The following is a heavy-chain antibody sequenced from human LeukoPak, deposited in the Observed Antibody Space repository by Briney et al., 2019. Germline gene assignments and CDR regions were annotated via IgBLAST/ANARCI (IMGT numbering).Heavy chain of an antibody. V-gene: IGHV4-38-2*02. D-gene: IGHD3-22*01. Sequence: PSETLSLTCAVSGYSISSGYYWGWIRQPPGKGLEWIGSTYHSGSTYYNPSLKSRVTISVDTSKNQFSLKLSSVTAADTAVYYCARDYYDSSAYGDYWGQGTLVTVSS. CDR3: ARDYYDSSAYGDY. CDR2: TYHSGST. CDR1: GYSISSGYY. J-gene: IGHJ4*02.